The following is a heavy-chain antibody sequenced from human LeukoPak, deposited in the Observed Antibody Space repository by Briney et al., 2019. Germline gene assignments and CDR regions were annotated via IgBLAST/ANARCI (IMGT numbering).Heavy chain of an antibody. CDR1: GGSIISVSYF. D-gene: IGHD3-10*01. V-gene: IGHV4-39*01. J-gene: IGHJ4*02. Sequence: SETLSLTCTVSGGSIISVSYFWGWMRQPPGKGLEWIGSIYYSGSTYYNPSLKSRVTISVDTSKSQFSLKLSSVTAADTAVYYCVHGSGSFRYYLDYWGQGTLVTVSS. CDR2: IYYSGST. CDR3: VHGSGSFRYYLDY.